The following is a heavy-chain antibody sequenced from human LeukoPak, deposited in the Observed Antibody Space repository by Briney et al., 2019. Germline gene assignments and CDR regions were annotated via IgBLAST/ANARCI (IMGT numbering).Heavy chain of an antibody. D-gene: IGHD1-26*01. CDR1: GGSFSGYY. J-gene: IGHJ4*02. V-gene: IGHV4-34*01. CDR3: ARGRKWEPANEYHFDY. Sequence: SETLSLTCAVYGGSFSGYYWSWIRQPPGKGLEWIGEINHSGSTNYNPSLKSRVTISVDTSKNQFSLKLSSVTAADTAVYYCARGRKWEPANEYHFDYWGQGTLVTVSS. CDR2: INHSGST.